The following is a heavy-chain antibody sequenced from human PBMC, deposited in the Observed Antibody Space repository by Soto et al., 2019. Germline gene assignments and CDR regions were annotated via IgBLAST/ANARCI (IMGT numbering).Heavy chain of an antibody. V-gene: IGHV3-15*01. CDR2: IKSKTDGGTT. CDR3: TVTTVRVYYYYGMDV. Sequence: GGSLRLSCAASGFTFSNAWMSWVRQAPGKGLEWVGRIKSKTDGGTTDYAAPVKGRFTISRDDSKNTLYLQMNSLKTEDTAVYYCTVTTVRVYYYYGMDVWGQGTTVTVSS. J-gene: IGHJ6*02. CDR1: GFTFSNAW. D-gene: IGHD4-17*01.